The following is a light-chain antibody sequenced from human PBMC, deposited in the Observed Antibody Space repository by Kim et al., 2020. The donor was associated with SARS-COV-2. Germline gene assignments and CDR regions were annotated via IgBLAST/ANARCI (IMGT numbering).Light chain of an antibody. CDR3: SSYAGSNNLV. CDR2: EVS. J-gene: IGLJ2*01. Sequence: GQSVPISCPGTGSDVGGYNSVSWYQQHPGKAPKLMIYEVSKRPSGVPDRFSGSKSGNTASLTVSGLQAEDEADYYCSSYAGSNNLVFGGGTQLTVL. V-gene: IGLV2-8*01. CDR1: GSDVGGYNS.